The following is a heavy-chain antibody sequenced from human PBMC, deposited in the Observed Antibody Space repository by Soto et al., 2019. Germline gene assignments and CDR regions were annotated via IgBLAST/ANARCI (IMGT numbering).Heavy chain of an antibody. CDR1: GDSVSRDSAA. D-gene: IGHD3-16*01. V-gene: IGHV6-1*01. Sequence: SQTLSLTCAISGDSVSRDSAAWNWIRQTTSRVLERLGRTFYRSEWFNDYAVYVESRMTISVDTSKNQFSLQLSFVTPEDTAVYYCGRGYGIDVWGQGTMVTVSS. CDR2: TFYRSEWFN. J-gene: IGHJ3*01. CDR3: GRGYGIDV.